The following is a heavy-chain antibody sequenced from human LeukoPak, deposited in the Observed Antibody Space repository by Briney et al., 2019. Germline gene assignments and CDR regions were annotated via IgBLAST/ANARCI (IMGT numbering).Heavy chain of an antibody. CDR1: GGTFSSYA. Sequence: ATVKVSCKASGGTFSSYAISWVRQAPGQGLEWMGGIIPIFGTANYAQKFQGRVTITADESTSTAYMELSSLRSEDTAVYYCARGAMVRGVTVDYWGQGTLVTVSS. CDR3: ARGAMVRGVTVDY. D-gene: IGHD3-10*01. V-gene: IGHV1-69*13. J-gene: IGHJ4*02. CDR2: IIPIFGTA.